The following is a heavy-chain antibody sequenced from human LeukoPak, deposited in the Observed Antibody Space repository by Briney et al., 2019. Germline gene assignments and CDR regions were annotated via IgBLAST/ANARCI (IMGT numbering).Heavy chain of an antibody. CDR2: FDPEDGET. Sequence: ASVKVSCKVSGYTLTELSMHWVRQAPGKGLEWMGGFDPEDGETIYAQKFQGRVTMTEETSTDTAYMELSSLRSEDTAVYYCATGGGDYGSNYWGQGTLVTVSS. D-gene: IGHD4-17*01. CDR1: GYTLTELS. CDR3: ATGGGDYGSNY. V-gene: IGHV1-24*01. J-gene: IGHJ4*02.